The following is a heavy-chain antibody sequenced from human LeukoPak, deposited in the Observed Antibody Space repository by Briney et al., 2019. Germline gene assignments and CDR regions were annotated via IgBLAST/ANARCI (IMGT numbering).Heavy chain of an antibody. V-gene: IGHV3-30*02. J-gene: IGHJ6*02. CDR3: AKDSSSGSSYYFHGMDV. D-gene: IGHD3-10*01. Sequence: GSLRLSCAASGFTFSGFGMHWVRQAPGKGLEWVAFIRYDGSYNYYADSVKDRFTISRDNSNNTLDLQMNSLRAEDTAVYYCAKDSSSGSSYYFHGMDVWGQGTTVIVSS. CDR1: GFTFSGFG. CDR2: IRYDGSYN.